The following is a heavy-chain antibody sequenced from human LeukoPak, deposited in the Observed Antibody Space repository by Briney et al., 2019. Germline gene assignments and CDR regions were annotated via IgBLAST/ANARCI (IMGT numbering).Heavy chain of an antibody. Sequence: SETLSLTCTVSGGSISSGPYYWSWIRQPAGKGLEWIGRIYTSGSTNYNPSLKSRVTISLDTSKNQFSLKLSSVTAADTAVYYCARAGEHYYDSSGYYSTKYYYYMDVWGKGTTVTISS. D-gene: IGHD3-22*01. CDR2: IYTSGST. CDR1: GGSISSGPYY. V-gene: IGHV4-61*02. CDR3: ARAGEHYYDSSGYYSTKYYYYMDV. J-gene: IGHJ6*03.